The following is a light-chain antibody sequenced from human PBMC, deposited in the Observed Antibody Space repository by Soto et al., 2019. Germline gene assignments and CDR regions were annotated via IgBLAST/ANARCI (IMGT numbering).Light chain of an antibody. CDR1: SSDVGGYNY. J-gene: IGLJ1*01. V-gene: IGLV2-14*01. Sequence: QSVLTQPASVSGSPGQSITISCTGTSSDVGGYNYVSWYQQHPGKAPKLMIYDVRNRASGASNRFSGSKSGNTASLTISGLQAEDEADYYCTSYTSSSKLYVFGTVTKVTDL. CDR2: DVR. CDR3: TSYTSSSKLYV.